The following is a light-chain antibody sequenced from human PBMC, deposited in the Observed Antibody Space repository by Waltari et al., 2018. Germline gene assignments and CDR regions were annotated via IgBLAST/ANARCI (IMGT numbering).Light chain of an antibody. CDR2: KSS. CDR1: QSIVIW. J-gene: IGKJ1*01. Sequence: DLQMTQSPCALSESIVDRVTITCRASQSIVIWLAWYQQKPGKPPKNLIDKSSILQSGVPSRFSGSGSGTEFTLTIANLQPDDSAVYYGQQYDYYRTFGQGTKVEV. CDR3: QQYDYYRT. V-gene: IGKV1-5*03.